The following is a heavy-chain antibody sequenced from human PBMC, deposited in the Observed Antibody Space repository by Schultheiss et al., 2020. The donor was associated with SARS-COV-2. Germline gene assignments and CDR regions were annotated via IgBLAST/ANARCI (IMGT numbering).Heavy chain of an antibody. CDR1: GFTFGDYA. V-gene: IGHV3-49*04. D-gene: IGHD3-3*01. CDR2: IRSKAYGGTT. CDR3: ARSGDGDILEWLFLNWYFDL. Sequence: GESLKISCTASGFTFGDYAMSWVRQAPGKGLEWVGFIRSKAYGGTTEYAASVKGRFTISRDDSKSIAYLQMNSLKTEDTAVYYCARSGDGDILEWLFLNWYFDLWGRGTLVTVSS. J-gene: IGHJ2*01.